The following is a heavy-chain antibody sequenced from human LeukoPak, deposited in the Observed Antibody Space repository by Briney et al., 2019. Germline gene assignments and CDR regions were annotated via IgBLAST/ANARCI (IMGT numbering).Heavy chain of an antibody. CDR2: IRYDGSNK. V-gene: IGHV3-30*02. D-gene: IGHD3-9*01. CDR1: GFTFSSYG. CDR3: AKGRHYDILA. J-gene: IGHJ6*04. Sequence: GGSLRLSCAASGFTFSSYGMHWVRQAPGKGLEWVAFIRYDGSNKYYADSVKGRFTISRDNAKNSLYLQMNSLRAEDTAVYYRAKGRHYDILAWGKGTTVTISS.